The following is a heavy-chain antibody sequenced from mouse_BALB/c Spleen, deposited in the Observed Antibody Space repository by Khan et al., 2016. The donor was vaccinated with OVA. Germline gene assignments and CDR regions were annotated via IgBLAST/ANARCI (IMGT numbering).Heavy chain of an antibody. D-gene: IGHD1-1*02. J-gene: IGHJ1*01. Sequence: LMESGPELKKPGETVKISCKASGYTFTNYGMNWVKQAPGKGLKWMGWINTYAGEPTYADDFKGRFAFSLETSASTAYLQINNLKNEDTATYFCASGGYWYFDVWGAGTTVTVSS. CDR2: INTYAGEP. CDR1: GYTFTNYG. V-gene: IGHV9-3-1*01. CDR3: ASGGYWYFDV.